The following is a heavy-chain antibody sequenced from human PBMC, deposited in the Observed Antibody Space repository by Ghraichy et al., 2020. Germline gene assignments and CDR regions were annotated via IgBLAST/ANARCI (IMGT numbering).Heavy chain of an antibody. CDR2: ISGSGGST. V-gene: IGHV3-23*01. D-gene: IGHD5-18*01. Sequence: GGSLRLSCAASGFTFSSYAMSWVRQAPGKGLEWVSAISGSGGSTYYADSVKGRFTISRDNSKNTLYLQMNSMRAEDTAVYYCANPPRRGYSYGRGYYFDYWGQGTLVTVSS. J-gene: IGHJ4*02. CDR3: ANPPRRGYSYGRGYYFDY. CDR1: GFTFSSYA.